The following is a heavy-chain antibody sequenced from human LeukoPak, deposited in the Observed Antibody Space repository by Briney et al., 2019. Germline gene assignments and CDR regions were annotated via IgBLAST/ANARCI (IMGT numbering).Heavy chain of an antibody. CDR3: ARGRSSTMVRGVIKNYYYYYGMDV. CDR2: IYYTGTT. V-gene: IGHV4-39*07. Sequence: PSETLSLTCTVSGASISSTPSYWGWIRQPPGKGLEWIGSIYYTGTTYYSPSLKSRVTISVDTSKNQFSLKLSSVTAADTAVYYCARGRSSTMVRGVIKNYYYYYGMDVWGQGTTVTVSS. CDR1: GASISSTPSY. J-gene: IGHJ6*02. D-gene: IGHD3-10*01.